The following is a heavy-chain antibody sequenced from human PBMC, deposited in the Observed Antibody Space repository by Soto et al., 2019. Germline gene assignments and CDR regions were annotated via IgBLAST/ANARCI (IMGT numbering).Heavy chain of an antibody. CDR3: ARSTFYCSGGSCYSDYYYGMDV. J-gene: IGHJ6*02. V-gene: IGHV1-69*13. CDR1: GGTFSSYA. D-gene: IGHD2-15*01. Sequence: SVKVSCKASGGTFSSYAISWVRQAPGQGLKWMGGIIPIFGTANYAQKFQGRVTITADESTSTAYMELSSLRSEDTAVYYCARSTFYCSGGSCYSDYYYGMDVWGQGTTVTVSS. CDR2: IIPIFGTA.